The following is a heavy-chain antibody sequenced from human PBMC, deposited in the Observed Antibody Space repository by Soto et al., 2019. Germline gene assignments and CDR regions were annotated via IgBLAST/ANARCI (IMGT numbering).Heavy chain of an antibody. V-gene: IGHV3-23*01. D-gene: IGHD3-3*01. J-gene: IGHJ5*02. CDR3: TKGRYLEWFLTGGGEES. CDR2: INGGGIST. CDR1: GFTFRNYA. Sequence: QLLQSGGGLVQPGGSLRLSCAASGFTFRNYAMSWVRQTPEKGLEWVSAINGGGISTYYAGSVKGRFTLSRDQSKNTIYLQVDRLRFEDTAPYYCTKGRYLEWFLTGGGEESWGRGTLVTVSS.